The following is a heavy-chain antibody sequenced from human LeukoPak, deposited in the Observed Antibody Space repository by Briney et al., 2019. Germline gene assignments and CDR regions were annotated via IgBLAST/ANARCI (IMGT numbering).Heavy chain of an antibody. D-gene: IGHD5-12*01. Sequence: SETLSLTCIVSGGSVSSLYWHWIRQSPEKGLEWIGYAYSTGGAKYNPSLRNRVTMSFDTPKNHFSLKLTSVTAADTAVYFCARSYGGYVLDEWGQGTLVVVSS. CDR2: AYSTGGA. CDR3: ARSYGGYVLDE. J-gene: IGHJ4*02. V-gene: IGHV4-59*02. CDR1: GGSVSSLY.